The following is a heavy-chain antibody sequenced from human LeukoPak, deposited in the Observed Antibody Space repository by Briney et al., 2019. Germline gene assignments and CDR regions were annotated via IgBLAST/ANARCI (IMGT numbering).Heavy chain of an antibody. V-gene: IGHV3-23*01. Sequence: SCAPSGFTSTNSDINWVCQAPRKGLERVSFIRAIGGSAPYADPVRVRFTISRDHSKNTLSLHMNSWRAGDTAVISSAKAGSYSDISVSPLASIDFWGQGTMVTVSS. CDR3: AKAGSYSDISVSPLASIDF. CDR2: IRAIGGSA. D-gene: IGHD3-22*01. CDR1: GFTSTNSD. J-gene: IGHJ3*01.